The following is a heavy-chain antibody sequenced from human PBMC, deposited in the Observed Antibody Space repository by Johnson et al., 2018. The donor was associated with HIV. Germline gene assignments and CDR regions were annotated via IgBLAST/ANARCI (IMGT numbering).Heavy chain of an antibody. D-gene: IGHD2-15*01. CDR1: GFTFDDYD. CDR2: IRYDGSNK. Sequence: QVQLVESGGGVVRPGGSLRLSCAASGFTFDDYDMNWVRQAPGKGLEWVALIRYDGSNKYYVDSVKGRFAISRDNVRNAVYLQMNRLRAEDTAEYYCARDRGTSVAAVVFDAFDIWGQGTMVTVSS. CDR3: ARDRGTSVAAVVFDAFDI. J-gene: IGHJ3*02. V-gene: IGHV3-33*08.